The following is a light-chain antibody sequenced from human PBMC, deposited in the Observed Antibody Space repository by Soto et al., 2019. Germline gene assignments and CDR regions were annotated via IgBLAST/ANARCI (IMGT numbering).Light chain of an antibody. Sequence: EIVLTQSPGTLSLSPGERATLSCRASQSASSSNLAWYQQKPGQAPRLLIYGASSRATGIPDRFSGSGSGTDFTLTISRLEPEDFAVYYCQQYGSSPGTFGQGTKVEIK. CDR1: QSASSSN. V-gene: IGKV3-20*01. CDR2: GAS. CDR3: QQYGSSPGT. J-gene: IGKJ1*01.